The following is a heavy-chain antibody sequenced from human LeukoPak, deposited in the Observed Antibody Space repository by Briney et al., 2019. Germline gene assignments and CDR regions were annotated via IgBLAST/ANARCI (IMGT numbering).Heavy chain of an antibody. V-gene: IGHV3-48*04. D-gene: IGHD3-10*02. CDR1: GFTFDDYG. J-gene: IGHJ6*04. CDR3: AELGITMIGGV. CDR2: ISSSSSTI. Sequence: GGSLRLSCAASGFTFDDYGMSWVRQAPGKGLEWVSYISSSSSTIYYADSVKGRLTISRDNAKNSLYLQMNSLRAEDTAVYYCAELGITMIGGVWGKGTTVTISS.